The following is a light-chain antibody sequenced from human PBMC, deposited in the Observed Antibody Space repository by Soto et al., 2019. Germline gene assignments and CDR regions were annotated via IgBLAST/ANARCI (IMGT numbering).Light chain of an antibody. V-gene: IGKV3-20*01. J-gene: IGKJ2*01. Sequence: EIVLTQSPGTLSLSPGERATLSCRASQSVSSSYLAWYQQKPGQAPRLLIYGASSRATGIPDRFSGSGSGTDFTLTINRLEPEDFAVYYCQQYGSSPEYTFGQGTKLEI. CDR3: QQYGSSPEYT. CDR1: QSVSSSY. CDR2: GAS.